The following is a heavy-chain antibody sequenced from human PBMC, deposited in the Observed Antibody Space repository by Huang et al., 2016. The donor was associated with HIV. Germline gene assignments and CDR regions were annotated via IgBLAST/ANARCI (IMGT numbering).Heavy chain of an antibody. V-gene: IGHV3-30-3*01. J-gene: IGHJ6*03. CDR2: ISDDGSNK. CDR1: RFTFSNYA. Sequence: QVQLVESGGGVVQPGRSLRLSCAASRFTFSNYAMHWVRQARGKGLEWVEVISDDGSNKYYADSVKGRFTISRDNSKNTLYLQMNSLRAEDTAVYYCARDLWLRDLYYYYYMDVWGKGTTVTVSS. CDR3: ARDLWLRDLYYYYYMDV. D-gene: IGHD5-12*01.